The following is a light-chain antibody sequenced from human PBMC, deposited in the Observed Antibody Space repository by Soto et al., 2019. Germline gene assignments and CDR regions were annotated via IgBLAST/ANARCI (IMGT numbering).Light chain of an antibody. CDR1: SIDVGSYNL. J-gene: IGLJ1*01. CDR3: CSYAGSSTPSYV. CDR2: EGS. V-gene: IGLV2-23*01. Sequence: QAVVTQPASVSGSPGQSITISCTGTSIDVGSYNLVSWYQHHPGKAPKLMIYEGSQRPSGVSNRFSGSKSGNTASLTISGLQAEDEADYYCCSYAGSSTPSYVFGSGTKVTVL.